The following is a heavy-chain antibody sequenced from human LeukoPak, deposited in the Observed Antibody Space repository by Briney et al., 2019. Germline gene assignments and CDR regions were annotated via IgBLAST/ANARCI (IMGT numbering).Heavy chain of an antibody. CDR3: ARVSSTGTYYYGSGSYWFWFDP. CDR1: GGSIITSSFF. V-gene: IGHV4-39*01. J-gene: IGHJ5*02. D-gene: IGHD3-10*01. Sequence: PSETLSLTCTASGGSIITSSFFWGWVRQSPAKGLEWIGNIYYRGNTNYNPSLQGRVTISLDTSKSQFSLNLSSVTAADTAVYYCARVSSTGTYYYGSGSYWFWFDPWGQGTLVTVSS. CDR2: IYYRGNT.